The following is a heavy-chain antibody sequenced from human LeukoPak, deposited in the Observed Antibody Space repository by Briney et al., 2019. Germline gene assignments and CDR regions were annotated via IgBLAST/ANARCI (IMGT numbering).Heavy chain of an antibody. Sequence: HWASVKVSCKASGYTFTSYDINWVRQAAGQGLEWMGWMNPNSGNTGYAQKFQGRVTMTRNTSISTAYRELSSLRSEDTAVYYCARGPMVRGVNDYYMDVWGKGTTVTISS. D-gene: IGHD3-10*01. CDR3: ARGPMVRGVNDYYMDV. J-gene: IGHJ6*03. V-gene: IGHV1-8*01. CDR2: MNPNSGNT. CDR1: GYTFTSYD.